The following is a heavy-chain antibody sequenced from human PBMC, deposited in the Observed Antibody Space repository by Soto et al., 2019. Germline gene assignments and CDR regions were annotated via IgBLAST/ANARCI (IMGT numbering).Heavy chain of an antibody. Sequence: QVQLVQSGAEVKKPGASVKVSCKASGYTFTSYYMHWVRQAPGQGLEWMGIINPSGGSTSYAQKLQGRVTMNRDTSTSTVYMELSSLRSEDTAVYYCARDSRYCSGGSCYWSYFDYWGQGTLVTVSS. CDR3: ARDSRYCSGGSCYWSYFDY. D-gene: IGHD2-15*01. CDR2: INPSGGST. CDR1: GYTFTSYY. V-gene: IGHV1-46*04. J-gene: IGHJ4*02.